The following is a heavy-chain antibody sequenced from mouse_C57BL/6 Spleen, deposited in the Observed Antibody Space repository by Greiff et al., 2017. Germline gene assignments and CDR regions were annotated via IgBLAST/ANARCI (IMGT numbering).Heavy chain of an antibody. CDR3: ARYLYCDSSLWCFDV. Sequence: VQLKESGPGLAKPSQSLSLTCSVSGYSITSDYWNWIRKFPGHKLEYMGYISYSGSTYYNPSLKSRISITRDTSKNQYYLQLNSVTTEDTATYYRARYLYCDSSLWCFDVWGTGTPVTRSS. CDR1: GYSITSDY. V-gene: IGHV3-8*01. D-gene: IGHD1-1*01. CDR2: ISYSGST. J-gene: IGHJ1*03.